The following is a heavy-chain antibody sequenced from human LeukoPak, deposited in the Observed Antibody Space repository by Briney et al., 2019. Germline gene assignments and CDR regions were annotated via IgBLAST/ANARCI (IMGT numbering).Heavy chain of an antibody. CDR3: AIPTGFSDAFDI. CDR2: INPSGGST. V-gene: IGHV1-46*01. D-gene: IGHD1-1*01. J-gene: IGHJ3*02. CDR1: ENTFTTYY. Sequence: GASVKVACKASENTFTTYYMHWVRQAPGQGLEWMGIINPSGGSTSYAQKFQGRVAMTRDTSTSTVYMELSSLRSEDTAVYYCAIPTGFSDAFDIWGQGTMVTVSS.